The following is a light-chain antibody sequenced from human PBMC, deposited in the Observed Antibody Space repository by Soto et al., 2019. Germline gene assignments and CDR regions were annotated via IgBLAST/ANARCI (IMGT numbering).Light chain of an antibody. Sequence: QSVLTQPPSESGTPGQRVTISCSGSSSNIGSNTVNWYQQLPGTAPKLLIYSNNQRPSGVPDRFSGSKSGTSASLAISGLQSEDEADYSCAAWDDSLSGVVFGGGTKLTVL. CDR1: SSNIGSNT. J-gene: IGLJ2*01. CDR2: SNN. CDR3: AAWDDSLSGVV. V-gene: IGLV1-44*01.